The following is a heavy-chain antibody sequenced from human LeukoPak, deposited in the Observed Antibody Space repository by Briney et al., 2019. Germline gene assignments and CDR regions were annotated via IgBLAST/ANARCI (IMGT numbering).Heavy chain of an antibody. CDR3: ARYGLMGASYFDY. V-gene: IGHV3-7*01. CDR1: GFSFRDYS. J-gene: IGHJ4*02. CDR2: IKQDGSQK. Sequence: GGSLRLSCDASGFSFRDYSMNWVRQAPGKGLEWVANIKQDGSQKYYVDSVKGRFTISRDNAKNSLYLQMNSLRAEDTAVYYCARYGLMGASYFDYWGQGTLVTVSS. D-gene: IGHD1-26*01.